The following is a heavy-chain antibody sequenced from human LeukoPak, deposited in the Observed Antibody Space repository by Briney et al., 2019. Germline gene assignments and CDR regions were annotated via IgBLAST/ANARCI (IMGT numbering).Heavy chain of an antibody. CDR2: IYDSGST. V-gene: IGHV4-59*01. D-gene: IGHD4-17*01. CDR3: ARLLTAVTSHAFDI. Sequence: SETLSLTCTVSGGSISGYYWSWIRQPPGKGLEWVGYIYDSGSTNYNPSLKSRVTISVDTSKNQFSLKLTSVTAADTAVYYCARLLTAVTSHAFDIWGQGTMVTVSS. J-gene: IGHJ3*02. CDR1: GGSISGYY.